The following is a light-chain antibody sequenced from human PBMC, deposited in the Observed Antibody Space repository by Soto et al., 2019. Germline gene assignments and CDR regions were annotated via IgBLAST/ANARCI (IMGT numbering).Light chain of an antibody. CDR1: KLGDKY. Sequence: SYELTQPPSVSVSPGQTASITCSGDKLGDKYASWYQQKPGQSPVLVIYQDSKRPSGIPERFSGSNSGNTATLTISGTQAMDEADYYCQAWDSSTGVFGTGTKLTVL. CDR3: QAWDSSTGV. J-gene: IGLJ1*01. CDR2: QDS. V-gene: IGLV3-1*01.